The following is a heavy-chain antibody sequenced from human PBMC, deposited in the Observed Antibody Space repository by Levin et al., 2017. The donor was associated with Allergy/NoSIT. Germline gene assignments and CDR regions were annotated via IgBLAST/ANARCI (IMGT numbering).Heavy chain of an antibody. Sequence: ASVKVSCEASGFTFDYYGFSWVRQAPGQGPEWVGWVRASNGDTKYAQKWQGRVTMTTSANTASMELRSLRSDDTAVYYCSRGTHRYLESSQNFYFDFWGQGTLVTVSP. D-gene: IGHD3-3*01. J-gene: IGHJ4*02. CDR1: GFTFDYYG. CDR2: VRASNGDT. V-gene: IGHV1-18*01. CDR3: SRGTHRYLESSQNFYFDF.